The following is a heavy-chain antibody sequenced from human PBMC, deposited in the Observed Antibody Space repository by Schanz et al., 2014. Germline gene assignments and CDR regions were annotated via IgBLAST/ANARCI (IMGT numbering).Heavy chain of an antibody. V-gene: IGHV1-46*03. J-gene: IGHJ4*02. CDR3: ARDGLDAAAEGNY. Sequence: QVQLVQSGAEVKKPGASVKVSCKASGYTFTSDSMHWVRQAPGQGLEWMGMINPSGGSTTYAQKFQGRVTMTRDTSTSTVYMELSSLRSEDTAVYYCARDGLDAAAEGNYWGQGTLVTVSS. D-gene: IGHD6-13*01. CDR1: GYTFTSDS. CDR2: INPSGGST.